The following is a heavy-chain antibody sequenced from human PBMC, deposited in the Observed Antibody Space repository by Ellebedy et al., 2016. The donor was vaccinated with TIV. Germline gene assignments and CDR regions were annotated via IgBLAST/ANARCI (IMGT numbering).Heavy chain of an antibody. CDR1: GFTFSDYY. V-gene: IGHV3-11*01. Sequence: GGSLRLSXAASGFTFSDYYMSWIRQAPGKGLEWVSYISSSGSTIYYADSVKGRFTISRDNAKNSLYLQMNSLRAEDTAVYYCARQVRGYYDILTGIADYWGQGTLVTVSS. J-gene: IGHJ4*02. CDR3: ARQVRGYYDILTGIADY. CDR2: ISSSGSTI. D-gene: IGHD3-9*01.